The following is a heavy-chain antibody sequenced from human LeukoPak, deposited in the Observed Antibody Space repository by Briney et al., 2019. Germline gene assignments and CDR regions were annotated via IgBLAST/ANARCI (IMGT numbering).Heavy chain of an antibody. CDR3: ARANNCGGNPSFDY. D-gene: IGHD4-23*01. CDR2: IYYSGST. V-gene: IGHV4-59*08. CDR1: GGSISSYY. Sequence: PSETLSLTCTVSGGSISSYYWSWIRQPPGKGLEWIGYIYYSGSTNYNPSLKSRVTISVDTSNNQFSLKLSSVTAADTAVYYCARANNCGGNPSFDYWGQGTLVTVSS. J-gene: IGHJ4*02.